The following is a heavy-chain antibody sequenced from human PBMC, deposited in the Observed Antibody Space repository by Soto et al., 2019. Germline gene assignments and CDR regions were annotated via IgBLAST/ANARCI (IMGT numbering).Heavy chain of an antibody. CDR1: GGTFSIYA. Sequence: SVKVSCKASGGTFSIYAISWLRQAPGQGLEWMGGIIPIFGTANYAQKFQGRVTITADESTSTAYMELSSLRSEDTAVYYCARGGYYYGSGSYETTQRTNNWFDTWGQATLFTVS. V-gene: IGHV1-69*13. D-gene: IGHD3-10*01. CDR3: ARGGYYYGSGSYETTQRTNNWFDT. J-gene: IGHJ5*02. CDR2: IIPIFGTA.